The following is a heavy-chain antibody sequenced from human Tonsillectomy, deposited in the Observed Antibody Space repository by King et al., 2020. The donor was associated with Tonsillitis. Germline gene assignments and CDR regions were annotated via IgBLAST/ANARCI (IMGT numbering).Heavy chain of an antibody. CDR2: ISSNGGST. CDR3: VKLPTRGPETFDY. D-gene: IGHD3-10*01. Sequence: VQLVESGGGLVQPGGALRISCSASGFTFSSYAMHWVRQAPGKGLEYVSAISSNGGSTYYADSVKGRFTISRDNSKNTPYLQMSSLRAEDTAVYYCVKLPTRGPETFDYWGQGTLVTVSS. J-gene: IGHJ4*02. V-gene: IGHV3-64D*06. CDR1: GFTFSSYA.